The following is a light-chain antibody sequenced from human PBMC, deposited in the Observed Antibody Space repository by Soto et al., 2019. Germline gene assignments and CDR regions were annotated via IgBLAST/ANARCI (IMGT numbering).Light chain of an antibody. J-gene: IGKJ4*01. V-gene: IGKV3-15*01. Sequence: EIVMTQSPVTLSVSPGEGATLSCRASQSISSSLAWYQQKPGQPPKLLIFGASTRATGIPARFSGSGSGTEFTLTITRLQSEDSAIEYWQQYGTWPPNLLTFGGGTKVEI. CDR1: QSISSS. CDR3: QQYGTWPPNLLT. CDR2: GAS.